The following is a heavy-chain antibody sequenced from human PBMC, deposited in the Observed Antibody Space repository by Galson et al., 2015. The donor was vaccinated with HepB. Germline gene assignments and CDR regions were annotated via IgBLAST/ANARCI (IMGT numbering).Heavy chain of an antibody. CDR1: GDSISSDSYL. CDR3: ARSHSGEYSVYLDY. CDR2: ISYSGSN. V-gene: IGHV4-39*01. Sequence: ETLSLTCIVSGDSISSDSYLWGWIRRPPGRGLEWIGSISYSGSNFFNPSLKSRVTIPVDTSKNQFSLNLSSATAADTAMYYCARSHSGEYSVYLDYWGQGILVTVSS. J-gene: IGHJ4*02. D-gene: IGHD6-19*01.